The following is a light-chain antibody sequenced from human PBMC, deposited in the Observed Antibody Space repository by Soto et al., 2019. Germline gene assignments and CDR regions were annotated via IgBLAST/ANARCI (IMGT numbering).Light chain of an antibody. J-gene: IGLJ1*01. CDR1: STDVGGDNF. V-gene: IGLV2-11*01. Sequence: QSALTQPRSVSGSPGQSVTISCTGTSTDVGGDNFVSWYQQHPGTAPKLMIYDVSKRPSGVPDRFSGSKSGNTASLAISGLQAEDEADYYCYSYAGSYTFYVFGTGTKLTVL. CDR2: DVS. CDR3: YSYAGSYTFYV.